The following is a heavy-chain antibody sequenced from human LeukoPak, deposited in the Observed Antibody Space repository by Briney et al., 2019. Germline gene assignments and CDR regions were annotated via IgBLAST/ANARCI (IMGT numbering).Heavy chain of an antibody. CDR3: AKYATRETFFGDY. Sequence: GGSLRLSCAASEFTFSTYGMHWVRQAPGKGLEWVSGISAGASRTYYTDSVRGRFTISRDNSENTLYLQMNSLRAEDTAVYYCAKYATRETFFGDYWGQGTLIAVSS. D-gene: IGHD2-8*01. V-gene: IGHV3-23*01. J-gene: IGHJ4*02. CDR1: EFTFSTYG. CDR2: ISAGASRT.